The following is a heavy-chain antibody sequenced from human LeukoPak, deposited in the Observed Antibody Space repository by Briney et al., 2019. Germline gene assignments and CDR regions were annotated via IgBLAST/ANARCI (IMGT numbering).Heavy chain of an antibody. V-gene: IGHV3-23*01. J-gene: IGHJ4*02. CDR3: AKKRSSGGATQFDY. D-gene: IGHD2-15*01. CDR1: GFTFSSYG. Sequence: GGSLRLSCVVSGFTFSSYGMSWVRQAPGKGLEWVSSTSGSGDDTYYADSVKGRFTLSRDNSKNTLYLQMNSLRADDTAVYYCAKKRSSGGATQFDYWGQGTLVTVSS. CDR2: TSGSGDDT.